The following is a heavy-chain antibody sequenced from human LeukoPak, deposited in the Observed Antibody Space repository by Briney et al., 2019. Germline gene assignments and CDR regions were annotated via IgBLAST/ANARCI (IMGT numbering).Heavy chain of an antibody. CDR2: IYTSGST. V-gene: IGHV4-4*07. CDR1: GGSISSYY. J-gene: IGHJ4*02. D-gene: IGHD4-17*01. CDR3: ARDQTTTRGYDY. Sequence: SETLSLTCTVSGGSISSYYWSWIRQPAGKELEWIGRIYTSGSTNYSPSLKSRVTMSVDTSKNQFSLNLTSVTAADTAVYYCARDQTTTRGYDYWGQGTLVTVSS.